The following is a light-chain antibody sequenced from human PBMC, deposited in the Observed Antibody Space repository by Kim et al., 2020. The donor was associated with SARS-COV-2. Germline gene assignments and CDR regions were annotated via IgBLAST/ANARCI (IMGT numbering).Light chain of an antibody. CDR3: QSYDSNSLI. Sequence: GKAVTISCSRSSGGIASNYVQWYQQRPGSAPTTVIYADNQRPSGVPDRFSGSLDSSSNSASLTISGLKTEDEADYYCQSYDSNSLIFGGGTQLTVL. V-gene: IGLV6-57*03. J-gene: IGLJ2*01. CDR2: ADN. CDR1: SGGIASNY.